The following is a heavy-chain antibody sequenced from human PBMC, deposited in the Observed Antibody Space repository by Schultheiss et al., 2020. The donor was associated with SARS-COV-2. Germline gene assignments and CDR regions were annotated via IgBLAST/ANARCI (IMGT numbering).Heavy chain of an antibody. J-gene: IGHJ6*03. Sequence: GESLKISCAASGFTFSSYEMNWVRQAPGKGLEWVSYISSSGSTIYYADSVKGRFTISRDNAKNSLYLQMNSLRAEDTALYYCAKAITGDYHYYYMDVWGKGTTVTVSS. CDR1: GFTFSSYE. V-gene: IGHV3-48*03. D-gene: IGHD7-27*01. CDR3: AKAITGDYHYYYMDV. CDR2: ISSSGSTI.